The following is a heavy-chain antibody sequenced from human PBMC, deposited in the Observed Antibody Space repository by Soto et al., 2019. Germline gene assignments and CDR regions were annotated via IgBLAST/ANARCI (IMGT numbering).Heavy chain of an antibody. CDR2: IKQDGSEK. D-gene: IGHD3-22*01. Sequence: GGSLRLSCAASGFTFSSYWMSWVRQAPGKGLEWVANIKQDGSEKYYVDSVKGRFTISRDNAKNSLYLQMNSLRAEDAAVYYCARSPPYYYDSSGYYYYYYGMDVWGQGTTVTVSS. CDR3: ARSPPYYYDSSGYYYYYYGMDV. CDR1: GFTFSSYW. V-gene: IGHV3-7*01. J-gene: IGHJ6*02.